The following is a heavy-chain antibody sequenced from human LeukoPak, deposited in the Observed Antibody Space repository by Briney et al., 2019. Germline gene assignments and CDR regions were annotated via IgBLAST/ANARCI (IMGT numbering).Heavy chain of an antibody. D-gene: IGHD3-9*01. CDR1: EYAFSSYH. Sequence: ASVKVSCKASEYAFSSYHMHWVRQAPGQGLKWMGWISGYNANAKYAQKLQGRVTMTTDTSTSTVLMELGSLRSDDTAVYYCARDTYDFLTGRYSGSGGDYWGQGTLVTVSS. V-gene: IGHV1-18*04. CDR2: ISGYNANA. J-gene: IGHJ4*02. CDR3: ARDTYDFLTGRYSGSGGDY.